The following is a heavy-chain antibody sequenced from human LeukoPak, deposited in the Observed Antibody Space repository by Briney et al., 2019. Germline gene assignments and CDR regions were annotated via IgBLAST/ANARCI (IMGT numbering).Heavy chain of an antibody. CDR3: ARGPFRGLFPFDY. Sequence: GGSLRLSCAASGFSISTYGMHWVRRAPGKGLEWVSYISPSSSTIYYEDSVKGRFTISRDNAKNSLYLQMNSLRAEDTAVYYCARGPFRGLFPFDYWGQGTLVTVSS. D-gene: IGHD3-16*01. CDR2: ISPSSSTI. V-gene: IGHV3-48*01. CDR1: GFSISTYG. J-gene: IGHJ4*02.